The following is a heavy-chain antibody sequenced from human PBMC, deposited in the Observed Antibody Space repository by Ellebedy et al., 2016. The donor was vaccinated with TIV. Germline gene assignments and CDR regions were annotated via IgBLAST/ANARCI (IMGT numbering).Heavy chain of an antibody. D-gene: IGHD2-2*01. CDR3: AYHLARAKILPFDY. CDR1: GFTFSGSA. CDR2: IRSKANSYAT. J-gene: IGHJ4*02. Sequence: GESLKISXAASGFTFSGSAMHWVRQASGKGLEWFGRIRSKANSYATAYAASVKSRFTISRDDSKNTAYLQMNSLKTEDTAVYYCAYHLARAKILPFDYWGQGTLVTVSS. V-gene: IGHV3-73*01.